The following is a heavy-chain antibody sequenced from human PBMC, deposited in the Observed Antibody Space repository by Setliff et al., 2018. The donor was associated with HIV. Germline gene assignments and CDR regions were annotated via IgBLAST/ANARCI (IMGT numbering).Heavy chain of an antibody. Sequence: PSETLSLTCAVYGGSLSGYYWSWVRQSPGRGLEWIGEINQSGNTNFNPSLKSRLIISVDTSKSQFSLKLTSVTAADTALYYCARGSRQLTIFGVVFKTNYYFMDVWGKGTAVTVSS. D-gene: IGHD3-3*01. J-gene: IGHJ6*03. CDR2: INQSGNT. V-gene: IGHV4-34*01. CDR1: GGSLSGYY. CDR3: ARGSRQLTIFGVVFKTNYYFMDV.